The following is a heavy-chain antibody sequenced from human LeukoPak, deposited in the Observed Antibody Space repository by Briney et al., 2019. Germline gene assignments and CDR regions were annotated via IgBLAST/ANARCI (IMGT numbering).Heavy chain of an antibody. CDR2: VKQDVNEK. V-gene: IGHV3-7*01. D-gene: IGHD5-12*01. J-gene: IGHJ4*02. CDR3: ARDPTQWLRYGYFDY. Sequence: SGGSLRLSCAASGFTFSSHWMTWVRQAPGKGLEWVASVKQDVNEKYYVDSVKGRFTISRDNAKNSLYLQMNSLRAEDTAVYYCARDPTQWLRYGYFDYWGQGTLVTVSS. CDR1: GFTFSSHW.